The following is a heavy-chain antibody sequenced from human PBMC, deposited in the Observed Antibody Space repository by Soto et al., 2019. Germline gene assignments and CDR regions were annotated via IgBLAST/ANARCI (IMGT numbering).Heavy chain of an antibody. V-gene: IGHV6-1*01. J-gene: IGHJ6*02. CDR1: GDSVSSNSAA. Sequence: SQTLSLTCAISGDSVSSNSAAWNWIRQSPSRGLEWLGRTYYRSKWYNDYAVSVKSRITINPDTSKNQFSLQLNSVNPEDTAVYYCARGLFTLGYCSSTSCRDDGYYYYYYGMDVWGQGTTVTVSS. CDR3: ARGLFTLGYCSSTSCRDDGYYYYYYGMDV. CDR2: TYYRSKWYN. D-gene: IGHD2-2*01.